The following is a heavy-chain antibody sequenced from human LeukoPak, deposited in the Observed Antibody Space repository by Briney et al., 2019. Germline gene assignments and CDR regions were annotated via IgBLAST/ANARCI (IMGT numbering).Heavy chain of an antibody. CDR2: IYFTGNT. Sequence: SETLSLTCTVSGGSISSSRYYWGWIRQPPGKGLEWIGSIYFTGNTYYNPSLESRVTIFVDTSENQFSLKLSSVTAADTAVYYCARGVGYSSSFHFDYWGQGTLVTVSS. J-gene: IGHJ4*02. D-gene: IGHD6-6*01. CDR1: GGSISSSRYY. V-gene: IGHV4-39*01. CDR3: ARGVGYSSSFHFDY.